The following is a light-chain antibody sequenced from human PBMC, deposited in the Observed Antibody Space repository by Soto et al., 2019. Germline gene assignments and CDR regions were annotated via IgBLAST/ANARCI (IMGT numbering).Light chain of an antibody. CDR2: EVS. V-gene: IGLV2-8*01. J-gene: IGLJ1*01. Sequence: QPVLTQPPSASGSHGQSVTISCTGTSSDVGGYNYVSWYQQHPGEAPKLMIYEVSKRPSGVPDRFSGSKSGNTASLTVSGLQAEDEADYYCSSYAGSNNFGVFGTGTKVTV. CDR1: SSDVGGYNY. CDR3: SSYAGSNNFGV.